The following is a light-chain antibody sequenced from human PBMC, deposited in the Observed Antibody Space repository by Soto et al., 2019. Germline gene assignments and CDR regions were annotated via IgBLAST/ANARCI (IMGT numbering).Light chain of an antibody. CDR1: QSVRNW. V-gene: IGKV1-5*03. CDR3: QQYDTYSRT. CDR2: EGS. Sequence: DIPMTQSPSALSASVGDRVTITCRASQSVRNWLAWYRQKPGEAPKLLIYEGSTLESGVPSRFSGSGSGTEFTLSISSLQPDDFATFYCQQYDTYSRTFGQGTKV. J-gene: IGKJ1*01.